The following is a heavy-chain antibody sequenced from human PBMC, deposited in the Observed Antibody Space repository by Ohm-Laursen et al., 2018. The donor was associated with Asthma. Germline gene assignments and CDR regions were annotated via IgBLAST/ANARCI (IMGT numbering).Heavy chain of an antibody. D-gene: IGHD2-15*01. J-gene: IGHJ6*02. V-gene: IGHV3-30-3*01. Sequence: SLRLSCTASGLNFNSSAMHWVRQAPGKGLEWVAVMSFDGTNKYHAASVQGRFTISRDNSKSTLFLQMGSLRPEDTAVYYCARDKYCSGGSCYYYYGMDVWGQGTTVTVSS. CDR3: ARDKYCSGGSCYYYYGMDV. CDR2: MSFDGTNK. CDR1: GLNFNSSA.